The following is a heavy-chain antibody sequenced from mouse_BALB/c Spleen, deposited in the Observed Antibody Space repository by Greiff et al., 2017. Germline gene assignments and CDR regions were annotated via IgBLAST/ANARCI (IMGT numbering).Heavy chain of an antibody. CDR1: GYTFSSYW. CDR2: ILPGSGST. D-gene: IGHD2-4*01. CDR3: ARRDYDGYCDV. J-gene: IGHJ1*01. Sequence: QVQLQQSGAELMKPGASVKISCKATGYTFSSYWIEWVKQRPGHGLEWIGEILPGSGSTNYNEKFKGKATFTADTSSNTAYMQLSSLTSEDSAVYYCARRDYDGYCDVWGAGTTVTVSS. V-gene: IGHV1-9*01.